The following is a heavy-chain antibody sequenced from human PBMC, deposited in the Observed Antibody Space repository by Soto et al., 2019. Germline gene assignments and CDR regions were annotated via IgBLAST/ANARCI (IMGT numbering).Heavy chain of an antibody. V-gene: IGHV4-30-4*01. D-gene: IGHD5-18*01. CDR1: GGSISSGDYC. J-gene: IGHJ4*02. CDR3: ARVKGYTYGYPFDY. CDR2: IYYSGST. Sequence: SETLSLTCTVSGGSISSGDYCWSWVRQPPGKGLECIGYIYYSGSTYYNPSLKSRVTISIDKSKNQFSLKLSSVTAADTAVYYCARVKGYTYGYPFDYWGQGTLVT.